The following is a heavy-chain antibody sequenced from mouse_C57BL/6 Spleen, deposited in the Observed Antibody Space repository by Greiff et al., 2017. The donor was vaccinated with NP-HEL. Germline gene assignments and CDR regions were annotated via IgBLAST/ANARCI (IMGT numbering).Heavy chain of an antibody. J-gene: IGHJ4*01. V-gene: IGHV1-50*01. CDR2: IDPSDSYT. CDR1: GYTFTSYW. D-gene: IGHD1-1*01. Sequence: VQLQQPGAELVKPGASVKLSCKASGYTFTSYWMQWVKQRPGQGLEWIGEIDPSDSYTNYNQKFKGKATLTVDTSSSTAYMQLSSLTSEDSAVYYCARSYYGFTDAMDYWGQGTSVTVSS. CDR3: ARSYYGFTDAMDY.